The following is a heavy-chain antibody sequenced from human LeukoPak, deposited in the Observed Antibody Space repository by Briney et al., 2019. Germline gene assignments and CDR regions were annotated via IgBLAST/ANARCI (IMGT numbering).Heavy chain of an antibody. J-gene: IGHJ4*02. V-gene: IGHV1-2*02. CDR1: GYTFTGYY. CDR3: ARSRLSEFYCSSTSCYTEILDY. D-gene: IGHD2-2*02. Sequence: ASVKVSCKASGYTFTGYYMHWVRQAPGQGLEWTGWINPNSGGTNYAQKFQGRVTMTRDTSISTAYTELSRLRSDDTAVYYCARSRLSEFYCSSTSCYTEILDYWGQGTLVTVSS. CDR2: INPNSGGT.